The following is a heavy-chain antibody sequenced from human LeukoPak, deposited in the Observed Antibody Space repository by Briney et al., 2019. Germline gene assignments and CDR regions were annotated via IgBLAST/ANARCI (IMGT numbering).Heavy chain of an antibody. CDR3: ARRDDVSDAFDI. V-gene: IGHV3-21*01. D-gene: IGHD5-24*01. J-gene: IGHJ3*02. CDR1: GFTFSSYT. CDR2: VSSSSTYI. Sequence: GGSLRLSCAASGFTFSSYTMNWVRQAPGKGLEWVSSVSSSSTYIYSADSVKGRFTISRDNAKTSLHLQMTSLSAEDTAVYYCARRDDVSDAFDIWGQGTMVTVSS.